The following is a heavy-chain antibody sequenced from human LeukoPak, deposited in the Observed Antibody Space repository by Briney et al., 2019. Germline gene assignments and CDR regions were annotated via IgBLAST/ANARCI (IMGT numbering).Heavy chain of an antibody. CDR3: ARVIAVAGTHVASAY. Sequence: ASVKVSCKTSGYTFTSYGISWVRQAPGQGPEWMGWISAYNGNTNYAHKVQGRVTMTTDTSTSTVYMELRSLRSDDTAVYYCARVIAVAGTHVASAYWGQGTLVTVSS. J-gene: IGHJ4*02. CDR1: GYTFTSYG. CDR2: ISAYNGNT. D-gene: IGHD6-19*01. V-gene: IGHV1-18*01.